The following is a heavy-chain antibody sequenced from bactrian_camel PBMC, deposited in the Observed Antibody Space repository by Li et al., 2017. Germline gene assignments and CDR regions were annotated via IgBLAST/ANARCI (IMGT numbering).Heavy chain of an antibody. CDR2: MSSGGVSA. Sequence: QLVESGGGSVQAGGSLRLSCAASGYTYNRNCMAWFRQAPGKEREGVARMSSGGVSAWYADSVKGRFTMSRGNAKNTVYLQMNSLKSEDTAVYYCVRGTDTYEDYGGYNDWGQGTQVTVS. CDR3: VRGTDTYEDYGGYND. J-gene: IGHJ4*01. D-gene: IGHD4*01. CDR1: GYTYNRNC. V-gene: IGHV3S25*01.